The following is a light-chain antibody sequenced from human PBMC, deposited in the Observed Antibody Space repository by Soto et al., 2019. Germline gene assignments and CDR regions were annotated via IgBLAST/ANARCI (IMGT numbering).Light chain of an antibody. CDR3: SSYTSSNTYV. V-gene: IGLV2-14*03. J-gene: IGLJ1*01. CDR1: SSDVGAYKY. Sequence: QSVLTQPASVSGSPGQSITISCTGTSSDVGAYKYVSWYQHHPGKVPQLMIYDVSNRPSGVSDRFSGSKSGNTASLTISGLQAEDVADYYCSSYTSSNTYVFGTGTNVTVL. CDR2: DVS.